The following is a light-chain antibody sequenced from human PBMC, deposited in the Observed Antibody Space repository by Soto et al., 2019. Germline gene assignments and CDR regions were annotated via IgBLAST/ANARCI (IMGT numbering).Light chain of an antibody. CDR2: DAS. J-gene: IGKJ1*01. V-gene: IGKV1-39*01. Sequence: DSQMTQSPSTLSASVGDRVTMTCRASQSISSWLAWYQQKPGKAPKLLIYDASSLQSGVPSRFSGSRSGPDFTLTISSLQPEDFATYYCQQSYSSPPTFGQGTKVDIK. CDR1: QSISSW. CDR3: QQSYSSPPT.